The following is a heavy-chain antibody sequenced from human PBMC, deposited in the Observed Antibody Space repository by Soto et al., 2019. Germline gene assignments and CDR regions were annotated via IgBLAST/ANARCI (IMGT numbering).Heavy chain of an antibody. CDR2: IHSDGTTT. J-gene: IGHJ5*01. V-gene: IGHV3-74*01. CDR3: AREGNSGDFVS. CDR1: GFIFSGYR. D-gene: IGHD2-21*02. Sequence: GGSLRLSCAASGFIFSGYRLHWVRQVPGKGLVWVSRIHSDGTTTTYADSVKGRFTISRDNAKNTLYLQMNSLRAEDTAVYYCAREGNSGDFVSWGQGTLVTVSS.